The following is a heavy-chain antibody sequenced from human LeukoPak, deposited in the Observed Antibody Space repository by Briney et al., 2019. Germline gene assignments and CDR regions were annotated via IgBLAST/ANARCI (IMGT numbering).Heavy chain of an antibody. D-gene: IGHD5-18*01. V-gene: IGHV1-3*01. J-gene: IGHJ4*02. Sequence: ASVKLSCTASGYTFTSYAMHWVRQAPGQRLEWMGWINAGNGNTKYSQKFQGRVTITRDTSASTAYMELSSLRSEDTAVYYCARDPPFGYRTPHFDYWGQGTLVTVSS. CDR2: INAGNGNT. CDR1: GYTFTSYA. CDR3: ARDPPFGYRTPHFDY.